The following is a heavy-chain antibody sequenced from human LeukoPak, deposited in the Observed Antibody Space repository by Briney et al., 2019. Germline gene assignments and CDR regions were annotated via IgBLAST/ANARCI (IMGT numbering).Heavy chain of an antibody. D-gene: IGHD3-10*02. CDR3: ARSILFMSADAFDI. Sequence: PVRSLRLSCAASGFTFSYYTMHWVRQAPGKGLEWVAFISYDGSNKDYADSVKGRFTISRDNSKKTLYLQMNTLRAEDTAVYYCARSILFMSADAFDIWGQGTMVTVSS. V-gene: IGHV3-30-3*01. CDR1: GFTFSYYT. J-gene: IGHJ3*02. CDR2: ISYDGSNK.